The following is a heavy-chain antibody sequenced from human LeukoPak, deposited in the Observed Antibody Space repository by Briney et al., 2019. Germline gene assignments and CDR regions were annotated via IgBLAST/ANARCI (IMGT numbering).Heavy chain of an antibody. D-gene: IGHD3-22*01. Sequence: PGGSLRLSCAASGFIFSTYWMSWVRQAPGKGLEWVANIKQDGSEKYYVDSVKGRFTISRDNAKNSLYLQMNSLRAEDTAVYYCARDGVEGITMIVVVNFDYWGQGTLVTVSS. CDR2: IKQDGSEK. J-gene: IGHJ4*02. V-gene: IGHV3-7*01. CDR3: ARDGVEGITMIVVVNFDY. CDR1: GFIFSTYW.